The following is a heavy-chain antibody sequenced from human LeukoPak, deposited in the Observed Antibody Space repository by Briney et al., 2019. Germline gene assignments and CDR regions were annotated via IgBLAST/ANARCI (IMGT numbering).Heavy chain of an antibody. Sequence: GGSLRLSCAAAGFTFSSYWMTWVRQAPGKGLEWVASIKQDGNEKYYVDSVKGRFTISRDNARNSLYLQMSSLRADDTAVYYCARDGAFRIYDYWGQGTLVTVSS. CDR3: ARDGAFRIYDY. CDR1: GFTFSSYW. D-gene: IGHD3-3*02. CDR2: IKQDGNEK. V-gene: IGHV3-7*01. J-gene: IGHJ4*02.